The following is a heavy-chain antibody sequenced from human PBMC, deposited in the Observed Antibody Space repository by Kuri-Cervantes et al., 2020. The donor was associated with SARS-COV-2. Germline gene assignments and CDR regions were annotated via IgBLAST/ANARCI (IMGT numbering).Heavy chain of an antibody. CDR3: ATLDGMDV. CDR1: GFTFSTYG. V-gene: IGHV3-30*03. CDR2: ISYDGNE. D-gene: IGHD4-23*01. J-gene: IGHJ6*02. Sequence: GESLKISCAASGFTFSTYGMHWVRQAPGKGLEWVALISYDGNEYYADSVRGRFTISRDNAKNTLYLQMNSLRAEDTAVYYCATLDGMDVWGQGTTVTVSS.